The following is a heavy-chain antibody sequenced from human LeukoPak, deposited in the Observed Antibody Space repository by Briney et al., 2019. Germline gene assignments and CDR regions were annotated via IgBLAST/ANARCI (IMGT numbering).Heavy chain of an antibody. CDR2: IYHSDSDT. J-gene: IGHJ3*02. CDR3: ARQSAPENSFDI. V-gene: IGHV5-51*01. CDR1: GYSFTSYW. Sequence: PGESLKISCKGSGYSFTSYWIGWVRQMPGKGLEWMGIIYHSDSDTRYSPTFQGQVTVSADKSISTAYLQWSSLKASDTAMYYCARQSAPENSFDIWGQGTMVTVSS.